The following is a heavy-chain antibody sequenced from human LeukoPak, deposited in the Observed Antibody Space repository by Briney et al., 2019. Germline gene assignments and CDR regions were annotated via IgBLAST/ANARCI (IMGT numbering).Heavy chain of an antibody. CDR1: GFTFSSYS. Sequence: GGSLRLSCAASGFTFSSYSMNWVRQAPGKGLEWVSSISSSSYIYYADSVKGRFTISRDNAKNSLYLQMNSLRAEDTAVYYCARSCYYDFWSGYRLYYYYMDVWGKGTTVTVSS. D-gene: IGHD3-3*01. CDR3: ARSCYYDFWSGYRLYYYYMDV. J-gene: IGHJ6*03. CDR2: ISSSSYI. V-gene: IGHV3-21*01.